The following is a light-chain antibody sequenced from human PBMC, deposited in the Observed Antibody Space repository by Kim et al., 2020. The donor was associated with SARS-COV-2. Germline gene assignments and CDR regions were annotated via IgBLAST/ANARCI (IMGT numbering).Light chain of an antibody. J-gene: IGKJ5*01. CDR3: QQRSNWPPGIT. V-gene: IGKV3-11*01. Sequence: EIVLTQSPATLSLSPGERATLSCRASQSVSSYLAWYQQKPGQAPRLLIYDASNRATGIPARFSGSGSGTDFTLTISSLEPEDFAVYYCQQRSNWPPGITFCQVTRLEIK. CDR1: QSVSSY. CDR2: DAS.